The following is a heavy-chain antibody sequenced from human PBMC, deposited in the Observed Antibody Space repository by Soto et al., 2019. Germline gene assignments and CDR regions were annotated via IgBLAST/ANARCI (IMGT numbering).Heavy chain of an antibody. CDR1: GGTFSSYA. CDR3: AIPVVTPEERYYYYGMDV. V-gene: IGHV1-69*01. CDR2: IIPIFGTA. Sequence: QVQLVQSGAEVKKPGSSVKVSCKASGGTFSSYAISWVRQAPGQGLEWMGGIIPIFGTANYAQKFQGRVTITADESTSTAYMELSSLRSEDTAVYYCAIPVVTPEERYYYYGMDVWGQGTTVTVSS. J-gene: IGHJ6*02. D-gene: IGHD2-21*02.